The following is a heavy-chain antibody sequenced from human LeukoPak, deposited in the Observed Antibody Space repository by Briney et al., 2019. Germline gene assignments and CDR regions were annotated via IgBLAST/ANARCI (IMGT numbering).Heavy chain of an antibody. CDR3: ARAPRVTIFVSSNWFDP. J-gene: IGHJ5*02. CDR2: MNPNSGNT. D-gene: IGHD3-3*01. V-gene: IGHV1-8*01. Sequence: ASVKVSCKASGYTFTSYDIHWVRQATGQGLEWMGRMNPNSGNTGYAQKFQGRVTMTRNTSISTAYMELSSLRSEDTAVYYCARAPRVTIFVSSNWFDPWGQGTLVTVSS. CDR1: GYTFTSYD.